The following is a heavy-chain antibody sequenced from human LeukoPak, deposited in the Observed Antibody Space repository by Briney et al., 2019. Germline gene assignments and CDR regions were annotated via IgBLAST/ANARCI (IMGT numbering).Heavy chain of an antibody. J-gene: IGHJ6*03. Sequence: ASVKVSCKASGGTFSSYAISWVRQAPGQGLEWMGGIIPIFGTANYAQKFQGRVTITADESTSTAYMELSSLRSEDTAVYYCARVGNDFWSGSSPESYYYYYMDVWGKGTTVTVSS. CDR1: GGTFSSYA. CDR3: ARVGNDFWSGSSPESYYYYYMDV. CDR2: IIPIFGTA. V-gene: IGHV1-69*13. D-gene: IGHD3-3*01.